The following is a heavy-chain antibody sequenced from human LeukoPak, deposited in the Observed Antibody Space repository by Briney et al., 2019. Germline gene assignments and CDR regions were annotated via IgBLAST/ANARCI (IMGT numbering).Heavy chain of an antibody. J-gene: IGHJ4*02. Sequence: PGGSLRLSCAASGFTFDDYGMSWVRQVPGKGLEWLSGISGSGRNTYYADSVKGRFTISRDNLKNTVYLQINSLGAEDTAVYYCAKYVFSYGSGSYLAHWGQGTQVTVSS. CDR3: AKYVFSYGSGSYLAH. CDR1: GFTFDDYG. D-gene: IGHD3-10*01. CDR2: ISGSGRNT. V-gene: IGHV3-23*01.